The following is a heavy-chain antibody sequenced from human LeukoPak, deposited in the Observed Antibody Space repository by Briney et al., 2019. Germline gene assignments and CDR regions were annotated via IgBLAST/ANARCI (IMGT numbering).Heavy chain of an antibody. CDR2: IYYSGST. J-gene: IGHJ6*03. CDR3: AREVGPTRMGSYYYYMDV. Sequence: SETLSLTCTVSGGSISSYYWSWIRQPPGKGLERIGYIYYSGSTNYNPSLKSRVTISVDTSKNQFSLKLSSVTAADTAVYYCAREVGPTRMGSYYYYMDVWGKGTTVTVSS. CDR1: GGSISSYY. D-gene: IGHD3-16*01. V-gene: IGHV4-59*01.